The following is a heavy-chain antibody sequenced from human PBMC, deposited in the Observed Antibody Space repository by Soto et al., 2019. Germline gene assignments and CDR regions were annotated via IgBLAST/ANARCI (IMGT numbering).Heavy chain of an antibody. CDR1: GYSFTSYW. CDR2: IYPGDSDT. D-gene: IGHD2-21*02. V-gene: IGHV5-51*01. CDR3: ARSYCGGDCYLASYYFDY. J-gene: IGHJ4*02. Sequence: GESLKISCKGSGYSFTSYWIGWVRQMPGKGLEWMGIIYPGDSDTRYSPSFQGQVTISADKSISTAYLQWSSLKASDTAMYYCARSYCGGDCYLASYYFDYWGQGTLVTVSS.